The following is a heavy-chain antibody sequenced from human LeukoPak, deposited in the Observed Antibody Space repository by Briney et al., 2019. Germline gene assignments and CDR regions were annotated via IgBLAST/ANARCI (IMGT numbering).Heavy chain of an antibody. D-gene: IGHD6-13*01. V-gene: IGHV3-11*05. Sequence: GGSLRLSCAASGFTFSDYYMSWIRQAPGKGPEWVSYLSSSSTNTNYADSVKGRFTISRDNAKNSLYLQMNSLRAEDTAVYYCARGGSYSSSWGQGTLVTVSS. CDR2: LSSSSTNT. CDR3: ARGGSYSSS. J-gene: IGHJ4*02. CDR1: GFTFSDYY.